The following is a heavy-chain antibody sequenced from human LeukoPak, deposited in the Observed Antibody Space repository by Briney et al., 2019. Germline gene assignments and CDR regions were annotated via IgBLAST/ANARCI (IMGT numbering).Heavy chain of an antibody. D-gene: IGHD2-2*01. CDR3: ARCGGIVVVTPVGAFDI. Sequence: SETLSLTCTVSGGSISSSSYYWGWIRQPPGKGLEWIGSIYYSGSTYYNPSLKSRVTISVDTSKNQFSLKLSSVTAADTAVYYCARCGGIVVVTPVGAFDIWGQGTMVTVSS. CDR2: IYYSGST. CDR1: GGSISSSSYY. V-gene: IGHV4-39*01. J-gene: IGHJ3*02.